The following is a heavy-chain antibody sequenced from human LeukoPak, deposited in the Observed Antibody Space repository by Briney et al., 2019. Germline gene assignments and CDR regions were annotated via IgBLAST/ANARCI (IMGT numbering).Heavy chain of an antibody. CDR2: IYYTGST. Sequence: SETLSLTCTVSGDSISSSYWNWIRQPPGKGLEWIGHIYYTGSTNYNPSLKSRVAISVDMSKNQFSLNLSSVTPADTAVYYCARGVGWLPDSWGQGTLVAVSS. J-gene: IGHJ4*02. CDR1: GDSISSSY. CDR3: ARGVGWLPDS. D-gene: IGHD5-24*01. V-gene: IGHV4-59*01.